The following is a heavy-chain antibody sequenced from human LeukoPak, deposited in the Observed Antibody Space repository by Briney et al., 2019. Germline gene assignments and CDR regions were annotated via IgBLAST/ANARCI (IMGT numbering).Heavy chain of an antibody. CDR3: TIISVFYYYYYMDV. CDR2: IIPIFGTA. D-gene: IGHD1-14*01. CDR1: GYTFTSYA. J-gene: IGHJ6*03. V-gene: IGHV1-69*06. Sequence: ASVKLSCKASGYTFTSYAMNWVRQAPGQGLEWMGGIIPIFGTANYAQKFQGRVTITADKSTSTAYMELSSLRSEDTAVYYCTIISVFYYYYYMDVWGKGTTVTVSS.